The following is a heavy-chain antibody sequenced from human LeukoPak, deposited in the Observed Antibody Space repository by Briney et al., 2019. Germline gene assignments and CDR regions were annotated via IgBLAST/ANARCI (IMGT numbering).Heavy chain of an antibody. D-gene: IGHD4-17*01. Sequence: GRSLRLSCAASGFTFSSYGMHWVRQAPGKGPVWVSRINSDGSSISYADSVKGRFTISRDNAKNTLYLQMNSLRAEDTAVYYCAREARMTTGFDPWGQGTLVTVSS. J-gene: IGHJ5*02. V-gene: IGHV3-74*01. CDR3: AREARMTTGFDP. CDR2: INSDGSSI. CDR1: GFTFSSYG.